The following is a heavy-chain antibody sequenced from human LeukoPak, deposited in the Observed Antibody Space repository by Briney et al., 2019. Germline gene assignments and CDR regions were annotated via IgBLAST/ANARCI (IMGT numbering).Heavy chain of an antibody. CDR2: INPNSGGT. CDR1: GYTFTGYY. V-gene: IGHV1-2*02. J-gene: IGHJ6*02. CDR3: ARDQITMVRGVTRFYYYYGMDV. Sequence: ASVKVSCKASGYTFTGYYMHWVRQAPGQGLEWMGWINPNSGGTNYAQKFQGRVTMTRDTSISTAYMELSRLRSDDTAVYYCARDQITMVRGVTRFYYYYGMDVWGQGTTVTVSS. D-gene: IGHD3-10*01.